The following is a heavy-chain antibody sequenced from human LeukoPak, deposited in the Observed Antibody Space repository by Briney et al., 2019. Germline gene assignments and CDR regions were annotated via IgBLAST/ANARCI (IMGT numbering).Heavy chain of an antibody. CDR1: GFIFSDNA. D-gene: IGHD6-19*01. CDR3: VKNGPVNGWFAEFAS. CDR2: ISGSGGGT. Sequence: GGPLRLSCAASGFIFSDNAMSWVRQAPGKGLEWVSSISGSGGGTYYADSVKGRFTISRDNSKNTLYLQVNSLGAEDTAVYYCVKNGPVNGWFAEFASWGQGTLVTVSS. V-gene: IGHV3-23*01. J-gene: IGHJ4*02.